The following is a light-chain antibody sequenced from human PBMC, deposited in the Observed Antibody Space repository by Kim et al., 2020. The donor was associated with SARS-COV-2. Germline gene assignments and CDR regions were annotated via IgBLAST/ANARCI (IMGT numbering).Light chain of an antibody. V-gene: IGLV1-44*01. CDR2: TNN. CDR1: SSNIGSKT. CDR3: VAWDDSLNGLV. J-gene: IGLJ3*02. Sequence: QSVLTQSPSASGTPGQRVTISCSGSSSNIGSKTVNWYQQVPGAAPKLLIYTNNQRPSGVPDRFSGSKSGTSASLAISGLQSEDEADYYCVAWDDSLNGLVFGGGTQLTVL.